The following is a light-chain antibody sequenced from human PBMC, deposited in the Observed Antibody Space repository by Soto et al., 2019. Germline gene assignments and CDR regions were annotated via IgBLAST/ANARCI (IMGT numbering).Light chain of an antibody. CDR2: ATS. V-gene: IGKV1-39*01. J-gene: IGKJ2*01. CDR1: QSISTY. Sequence: DIQMTQSPSSLSASVGDRVTITCRASQSISTYLNWYQQKPGRAPNLLIYATSTLQSGVPSRFSGSGSGTDFTLTISSLQREDFATYYCQQTYTTPPFTFGQGTKLEIK. CDR3: QQTYTTPPFT.